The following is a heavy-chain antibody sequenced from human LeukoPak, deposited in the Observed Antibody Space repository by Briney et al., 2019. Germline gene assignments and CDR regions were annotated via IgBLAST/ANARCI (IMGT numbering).Heavy chain of an antibody. J-gene: IGHJ4*02. CDR1: GFTFSYSW. Sequence: GGSLRLSCAASGFTFSYSWMHWVRQAPGKGLEWVSAISGSGGSTYYADSVKGRFTISRDNSKNTLYLQMNSLRAEDTAVYYCAKDLRFTIFGVLDYWGQGTLVTVSS. D-gene: IGHD3-3*01. V-gene: IGHV3-23*01. CDR3: AKDLRFTIFGVLDY. CDR2: ISGSGGST.